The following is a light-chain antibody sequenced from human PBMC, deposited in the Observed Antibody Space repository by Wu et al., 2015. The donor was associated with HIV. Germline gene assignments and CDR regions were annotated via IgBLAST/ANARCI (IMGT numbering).Light chain of an antibody. CDR1: QSIVSDY. V-gene: IGKV3-20*01. CDR2: GAF. Sequence: EIVLTQSPGTLSLSPGERATLSCRASQSIVSDYLTWYQHRPGQAPRLLIYGAFRRASGIPDRFSGSGSGTDFTLTISRLEPEDFAVYYCQQFGSSPRTFGQGTKVEIK. CDR3: QQFGSSPRT. J-gene: IGKJ1*01.